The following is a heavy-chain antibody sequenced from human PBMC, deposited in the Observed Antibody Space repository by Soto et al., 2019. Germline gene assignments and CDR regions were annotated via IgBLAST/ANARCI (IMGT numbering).Heavy chain of an antibody. CDR3: ARVITIFGVVIPYGMDV. CDR1: GFTFSDYY. J-gene: IGHJ6*02. CDR2: ISSSSSYT. D-gene: IGHD3-3*01. Sequence: GGSLRLSCAASGFTFSDYYMSWIRQAPGKGLEWVSYISSSSSYTNYADSVKGRFTISRDNAKNSLYLQMNSLRAEDTAVYYCARVITIFGVVIPYGMDVWGQGTTVTVSS. V-gene: IGHV3-11*06.